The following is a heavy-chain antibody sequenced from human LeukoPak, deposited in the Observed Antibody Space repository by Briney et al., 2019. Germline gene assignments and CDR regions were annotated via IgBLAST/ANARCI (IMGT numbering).Heavy chain of an antibody. J-gene: IGHJ3*02. CDR3: AAQYQLPSNAFDI. D-gene: IGHD2-2*01. CDR2: IQYDGSNK. Sequence: GGSLRLSCAASGFTFSKYDMHWVRQAPGKGLEWVAFIQYDGSNKYYADSVKGRFTISRDNSKDTLYLQMNSLRAEDTALYYCAAQYQLPSNAFDIWGQGTMVTVSS. V-gene: IGHV3-30*02. CDR1: GFTFSKYD.